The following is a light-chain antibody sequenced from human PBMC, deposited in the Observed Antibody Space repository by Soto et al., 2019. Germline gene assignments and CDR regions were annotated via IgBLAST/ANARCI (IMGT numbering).Light chain of an antibody. CDR1: QSVAYTY. CDR3: QQYGTSPFT. J-gene: IGKJ3*01. Sequence: EIVLTQSPATQSLSPGERATLSCRASQSVAYTYLAWFQQKPGQAPRLLIYGASNRATGIPDRFSGSGSGTDFTLTISRLEPEDFAVYYCQQYGTSPFTFGPGTKVDIK. V-gene: IGKV3-20*01. CDR2: GAS.